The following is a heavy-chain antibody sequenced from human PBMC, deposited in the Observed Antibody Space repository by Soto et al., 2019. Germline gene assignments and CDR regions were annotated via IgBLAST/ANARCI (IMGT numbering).Heavy chain of an antibody. V-gene: IGHV3-49*03. CDR1: GFTFGDYS. Sequence: GGSLRLSCTASGFTFGDYSISWFRQAPGKGLEWVGFIRSKAYGATTEYGASVKGRFTILRDDSKSIAYLQMNSLKTEDTAVYYCSRGYRLYSSFDYWGQGILVTVSS. J-gene: IGHJ4*02. CDR3: SRGYRLYSSFDY. CDR2: IRSKAYGATT. D-gene: IGHD3-10*02.